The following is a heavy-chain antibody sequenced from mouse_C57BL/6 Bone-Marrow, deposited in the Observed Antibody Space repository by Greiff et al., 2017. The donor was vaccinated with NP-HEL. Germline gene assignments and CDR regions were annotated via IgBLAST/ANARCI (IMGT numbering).Heavy chain of an antibody. CDR3: ARSPYYYGSSPGYFDV. V-gene: IGHV1-80*01. D-gene: IGHD1-1*01. CDR2: IYPGDGDT. J-gene: IGHJ1*03. CDR1: GYAFSSYW. Sequence: VKLMESGAELVKPGASVKISCKASGYAFSSYWMNWVKQRPGKGLEWIGQIYPGDGDTNYNGKFKGKATLTADKSSSTAYMQRSSLTSEDSAVYFCARSPYYYGSSPGYFDVWGTGTTVTVSS.